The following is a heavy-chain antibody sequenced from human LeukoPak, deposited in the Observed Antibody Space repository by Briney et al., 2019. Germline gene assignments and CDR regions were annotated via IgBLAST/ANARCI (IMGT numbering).Heavy chain of an antibody. CDR3: ARADYRTYAFDI. CDR2: VYYTGST. J-gene: IGHJ3*02. Sequence: SETLSLTCTVSGGSLRSYYWSWIRQPPGKGLEWIGYVYYTGSTNYIPSLKSRVTIALDTSKNQISLTLTSVTAADTAVYYCARADYRTYAFDIWGQGIMVTVSS. V-gene: IGHV4-59*01. D-gene: IGHD5-12*01. CDR1: GGSLRSYY.